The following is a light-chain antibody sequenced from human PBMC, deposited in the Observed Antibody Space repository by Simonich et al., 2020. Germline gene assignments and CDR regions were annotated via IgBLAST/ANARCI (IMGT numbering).Light chain of an antibody. J-gene: IGLJ3*02. CDR3: QSYDSSNHWV. CDR1: SGNIPSNY. Sequence: NFMLTQPHSVSESPGKTVTISCTRSSGNIPSNYVQWYQQRPGSAPTTVIYEDNQRPSGCPDRFSGSIDSSSNSASLTISGMKTEDEADYYCQSYDSSNHWVFGGGTKLTVL. CDR2: EDN. V-gene: IGLV6-57*03.